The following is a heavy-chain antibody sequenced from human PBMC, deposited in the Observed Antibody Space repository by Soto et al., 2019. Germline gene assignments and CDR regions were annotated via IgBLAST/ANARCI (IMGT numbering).Heavy chain of an antibody. J-gene: IGHJ5*02. V-gene: IGHV4-59*08. CDR1: GGSISRYY. D-gene: IGHD3-3*02. Sequence: QVQLQESGPGLVKPSETLSLTCTDSGGSISRYYWSWIRQPPGKGLDWIGYTSDSGNTNYNPSLRSRVTISVDTSRNQFSRTLNSVTASDTAVYYCARLYGRSFAPSWGQGTLVTVSS. CDR3: ARLYGRSFAPS. CDR2: TSDSGNT.